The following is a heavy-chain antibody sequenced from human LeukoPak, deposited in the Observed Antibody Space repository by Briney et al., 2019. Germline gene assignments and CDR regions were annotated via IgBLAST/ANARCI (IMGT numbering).Heavy chain of an antibody. CDR1: GFTFSSYG. V-gene: IGHV3-30*18. CDR3: AKDRFRGYSGYDSGGDY. CDR2: ISYDGSNK. J-gene: IGHJ4*02. D-gene: IGHD5-12*01. Sequence: GGSLRLSCAASGFTFSSYGMHWVRQAPGNGLEWVAVISYDGSNKYYADSVKGRFTISRDNSKNTLYLQMNSLRPEDTAVYYCAKDRFRGYSGYDSGGDYWGQGTLVTVSS.